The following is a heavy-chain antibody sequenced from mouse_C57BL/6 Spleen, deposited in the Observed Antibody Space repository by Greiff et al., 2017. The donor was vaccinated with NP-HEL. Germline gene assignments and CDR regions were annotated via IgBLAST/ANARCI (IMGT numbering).Heavy chain of an antibody. Sequence: VQLQQSGAELVRPGTSVKMSCKASGYTFTNYWIGWAKQRPGHGLEWIGDIYPGGGYTNYNEKFKGKATLTADKSSSTAYMQFSSLTSEDSAIYYCAREGAYYSNYYAMDYWGQRTSVTVSS. CDR3: AREGAYYSNYYAMDY. V-gene: IGHV1-63*01. CDR1: GYTFTNYW. CDR2: IYPGGGYT. D-gene: IGHD2-5*01. J-gene: IGHJ4*01.